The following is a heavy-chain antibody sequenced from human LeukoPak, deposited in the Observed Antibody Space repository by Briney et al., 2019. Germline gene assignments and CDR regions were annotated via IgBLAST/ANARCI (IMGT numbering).Heavy chain of an antibody. CDR3: ARIGYSSSSFDY. Sequence: GGSLRLSCAASGFTFRSYWMTWVRQYPGKGLEWVANIKQDGSETYYADSVKGRFTISRDNAKNSLYLQMNSLRAEDTAVYYCARIGYSSSSFDYWGQGTLVIVSS. CDR1: GFTFRSYW. J-gene: IGHJ4*02. CDR2: IKQDGSET. V-gene: IGHV3-7*01. D-gene: IGHD6-6*01.